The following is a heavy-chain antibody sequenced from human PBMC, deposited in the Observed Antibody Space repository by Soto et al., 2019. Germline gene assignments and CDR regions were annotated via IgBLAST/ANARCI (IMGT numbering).Heavy chain of an antibody. J-gene: IGHJ6*01. Sequence: ASVKVSCKASGYTFTSYDINWVRQATGQGLEWMGWMNPNSGNTGYAQKFQGRVTMTRNTSISTAYTELSSLRSEDTAVYYCAIIPYSSSWGYGMDVWGQGTTVTVSS. CDR3: AIIPYSSSWGYGMDV. CDR2: MNPNSGNT. V-gene: IGHV1-8*01. CDR1: GYTFTSYD. D-gene: IGHD6-13*01.